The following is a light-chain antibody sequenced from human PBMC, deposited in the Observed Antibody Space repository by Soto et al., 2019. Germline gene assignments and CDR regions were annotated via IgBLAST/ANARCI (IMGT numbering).Light chain of an antibody. CDR1: SSDVGSYNL. J-gene: IGLJ3*02. CDR3: CSYAGSGTWV. V-gene: IGLV2-23*01. CDR2: EGS. Sequence: QSVLTQPASVSGSPGQSITIYCTGTSSDVGSYNLVSWYQHHPGKGPKLMIYEGSNRPSGVSDRFSGSKSGNTASLTISGLQAEDEADYYCCSYAGSGTWVFGGGTKLTVL.